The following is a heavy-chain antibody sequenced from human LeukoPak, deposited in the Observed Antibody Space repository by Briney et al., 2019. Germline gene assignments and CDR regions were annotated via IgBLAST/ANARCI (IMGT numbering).Heavy chain of an antibody. V-gene: IGHV3-7*01. D-gene: IGHD2-15*01. CDR2: IKQDGSEK. CDR1: GFTFSSYW. J-gene: IGHJ3*02. CDR3: ARALVGYCSGGSCRDAFDI. Sequence: GGSLRLSCAASGFTFSSYWMSWVRQAPGKGLEWVANIKQDGSEKYYVDSVRGRFTISRDNAKNSLYLQMNSLRAEDTAVYYCARALVGYCSGGSCRDAFDIWGQGTMVTVSS.